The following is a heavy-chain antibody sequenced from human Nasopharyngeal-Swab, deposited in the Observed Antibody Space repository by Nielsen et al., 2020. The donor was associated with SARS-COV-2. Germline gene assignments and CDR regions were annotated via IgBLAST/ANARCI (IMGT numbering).Heavy chain of an antibody. J-gene: IGHJ6*02. CDR2: IYYSGST. V-gene: IGHV4-59*01. D-gene: IGHD3-10*01. Sequence: RQAPGKGLEWIGYIYYSGSTNYNPSLKSRVTISVDTSKNQFSLKLSSVTAADTAVYYCARCITVIQGGPYYYYFGMDVWGQGTTVTVSS. CDR3: ARCITVIQGGPYYYYFGMDV.